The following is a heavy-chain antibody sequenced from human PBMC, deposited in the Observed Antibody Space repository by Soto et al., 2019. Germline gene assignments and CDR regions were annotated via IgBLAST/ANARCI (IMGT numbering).Heavy chain of an antibody. Sequence: PGGSLRLSCSASGFTFSGSAMHWVRQASGKGLEWVGRIRNKANNYATAYAASVKGRFTISRDDSKNTAYLQMNSLKTEDTAVYYCKARDYDTFLDYWAQGSLVTVSS. J-gene: IGHJ4*02. CDR2: IRNKANNYAT. CDR3: KARDYDTFLDY. CDR1: GFTFSGSA. D-gene: IGHD5-12*01. V-gene: IGHV3-73*01.